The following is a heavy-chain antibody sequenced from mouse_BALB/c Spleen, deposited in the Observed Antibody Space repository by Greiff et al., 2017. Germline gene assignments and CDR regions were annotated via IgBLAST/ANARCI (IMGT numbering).Heavy chain of an antibody. J-gene: IGHJ4*01. CDR2: ISSGSSTI. CDR1: GFTFSSFG. D-gene: IGHD2-2*01. V-gene: IGHV5-17*02. Sequence: EVQVVESGGGLVQPGGSRKLSCAASGFTFSSFGMHWVRQAPEKGLEWVAYISSGSSTIYYADTVKGRFTISRDNPKNTLFLQMTSLRSEDTAMYYCARSDYGYDDYYAMDYWGQGTSVTVSS. CDR3: ARSDYGYDDYYAMDY.